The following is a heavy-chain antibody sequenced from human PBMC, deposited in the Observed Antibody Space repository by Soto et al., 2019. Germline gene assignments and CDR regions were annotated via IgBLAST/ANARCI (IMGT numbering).Heavy chain of an antibody. J-gene: IGHJ4*02. D-gene: IGHD3-10*01. CDR1: GCTLTELS. V-gene: IGHV1-24*01. CDR2: FDPEDGET. Sequence: QVQLVQSGAEVKKPGASVKVSCKVSGCTLTELSMHWVRQAPGKGLEWMGGFDPEDGETIYAQKFQGRVTLTEDTSTDTAYMELSSLRYEDTAVYYCATGEYNGYYYGSWSRWWGQGTLVTVSS. CDR3: ATGEYNGYYYGSWSRW.